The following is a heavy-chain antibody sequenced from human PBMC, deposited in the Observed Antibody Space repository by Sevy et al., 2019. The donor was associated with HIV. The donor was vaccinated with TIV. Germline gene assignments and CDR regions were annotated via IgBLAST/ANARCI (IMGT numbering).Heavy chain of an antibody. Sequence: GGSLRLSCAASGFTFSSFHMTWVRQAPGKGLEWVSTIRNSNTFYADSVKGRFTISIDNSKNTLGLQMKILRAEDTAIYYCAKAIPAAAGTGAFDVWGQGTMVTVSS. V-gene: IGHV3-23*01. CDR3: AKAIPAAAGTGAFDV. CDR2: IRNSNT. CDR1: GFTFSSFH. J-gene: IGHJ3*01. D-gene: IGHD6-13*01.